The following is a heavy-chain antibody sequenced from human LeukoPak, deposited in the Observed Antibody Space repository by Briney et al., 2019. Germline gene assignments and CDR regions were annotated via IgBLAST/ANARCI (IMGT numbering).Heavy chain of an antibody. CDR1: GGSFSGYY. Sequence: SQTLSLTCAVYGGSFSGYYWSWIRQPPGKGLEWIGEINHSGSTNYNPSLKSRVTISVDTSKNQFSLKLSSVTAADTAVYYCARVLQQYYYYYMDVWGKGTTVTVSS. CDR3: ARVLQQYYYYYMDV. V-gene: IGHV4-34*01. CDR2: INHSGST. J-gene: IGHJ6*03. D-gene: IGHD3-10*01.